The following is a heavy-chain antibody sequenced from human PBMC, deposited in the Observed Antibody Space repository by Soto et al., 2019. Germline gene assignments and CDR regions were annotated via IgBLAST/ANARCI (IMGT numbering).Heavy chain of an antibody. CDR1: GFTFSSYG. V-gene: IGHV3-33*01. CDR2: IWYDGSNK. D-gene: IGHD6-13*01. J-gene: IGHJ6*02. CDR3: ARDRVARTRQQLVLQYYYGMDV. Sequence: GGSLRLSCAASGFTFSSYGMHWVRQAPGKGLEWVAVIWYDGSNKYYADSVKGRFTISRDNSKNTLYLQMNSLRAEDTAVYYCARDRVARTRQQLVLQYYYGMDVWDQGTTVTVSS.